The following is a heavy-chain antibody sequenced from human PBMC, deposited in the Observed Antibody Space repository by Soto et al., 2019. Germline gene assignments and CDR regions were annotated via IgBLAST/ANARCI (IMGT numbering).Heavy chain of an antibody. V-gene: IGHV4-39*01. CDR3: ARLSSSWYVYYFDY. CDR1: GGSISSSSYY. D-gene: IGHD6-13*01. Sequence: SETLSLTCTVSGGSISSSSYYWGWIRQPPGKGLEWIGSIYYSGSTYYNPSLKSRVTISVDTSKNQFSLKLSSVTAADTAVYYCARLSSSWYVYYFDYWGQGTLVTAPQ. CDR2: IYYSGST. J-gene: IGHJ4*02.